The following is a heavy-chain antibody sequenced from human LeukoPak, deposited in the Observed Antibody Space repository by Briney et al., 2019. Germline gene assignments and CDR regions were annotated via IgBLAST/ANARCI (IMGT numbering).Heavy chain of an antibody. V-gene: IGHV1-2*02. CDR3: ARDGIPYQLLFFYYYYYMDV. CDR1: GYTFTGYY. CDR2: INPNSGGT. J-gene: IGHJ6*03. Sequence: ASVTVSCKASGYTFTGYYMHWVRQAPGQGLEWMGWINPNSGGTNYAQKFQGRVTMTRDTSISTAYMELSRLRSDDTAVYYCARDGIPYQLLFFYYYYYMDVWGKGTTVTVSS. D-gene: IGHD2-2*01.